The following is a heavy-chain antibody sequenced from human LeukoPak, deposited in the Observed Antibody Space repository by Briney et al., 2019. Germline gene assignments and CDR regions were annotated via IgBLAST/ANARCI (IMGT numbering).Heavy chain of an antibody. CDR2: ISGSGGST. CDR1: RLIVTNYW. J-gene: IGHJ4*02. CDR3: AKSLVVVPAANPRAYFDY. V-gene: IGHV3-23*01. D-gene: IGHD2-2*01. Sequence: GGSLRLSCAASRLIVTNYWMTWVRQAPGKGLEWVSAISGSGGSTYYADSVKGRFTISRDNSKNTLYLQMNSLRAEDTAVYYCAKSLVVVPAANPRAYFDYWGQGTLVTVSS.